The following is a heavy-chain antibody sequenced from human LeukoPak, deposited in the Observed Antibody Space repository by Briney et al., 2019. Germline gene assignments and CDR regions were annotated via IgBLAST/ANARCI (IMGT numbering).Heavy chain of an antibody. V-gene: IGHV3-66*01. J-gene: IGHJ3*01. CDR2: IYSDGST. CDR3: ARVTFNYFGSGDAFDV. D-gene: IGHD3-10*01. Sequence: GRSLRLSCAASGFTVSSNYMSWVRQAPGKGLEWVSIIYSDGSTYYADSAKGRFTISMDNSKNKLYLKMNSLRAEDTAVYYCARVTFNYFGSGDAFDVWGQGTMVTVSS. CDR1: GFTVSSNY.